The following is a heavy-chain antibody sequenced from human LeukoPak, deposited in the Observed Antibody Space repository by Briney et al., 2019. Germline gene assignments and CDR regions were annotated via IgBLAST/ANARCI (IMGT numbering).Heavy chain of an antibody. J-gene: IGHJ4*02. Sequence: SETLSLTCTVSGGSISTYYWNWIRQPPGKGLEWIGYTYYSGSTNYNPSLKSRVTISVDTSRNQFSLRVSSVTASDTAVYYCARSRGYTYGFDYWGQGTLVTVSS. V-gene: IGHV4-59*01. CDR1: GGSISTYY. CDR3: ARSRGYTYGFDY. D-gene: IGHD5-18*01. CDR2: TYYSGST.